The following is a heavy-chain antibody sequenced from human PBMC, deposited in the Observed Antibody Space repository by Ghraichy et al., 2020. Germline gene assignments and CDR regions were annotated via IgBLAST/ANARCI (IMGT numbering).Heavy chain of an antibody. CDR1: GFTFSSYG. J-gene: IGHJ4*02. CDR3: ASGESGSYPYFDY. CDR2: IWYDGSNK. Sequence: GGSLRLSCAASGFTFSSYGMHWVRQAPGKGLEWVAVIWYDGSNKYYADSVKGRFTISRDNSKNTLYLQMNSLRAEDTAVYYCASGESGSYPYFDYWGQGTLVTVSS. V-gene: IGHV3-33*01. D-gene: IGHD1-26*01.